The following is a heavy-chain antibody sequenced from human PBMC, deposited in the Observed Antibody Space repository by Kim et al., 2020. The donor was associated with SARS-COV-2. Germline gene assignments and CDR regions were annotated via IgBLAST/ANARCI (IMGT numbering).Heavy chain of an antibody. J-gene: IGHJ4*02. CDR3: ATGPGVLTNYYFDF. Sequence: GESLKISCHTSGSKVSTYWIGWVRQMPGKGLELMGVIYPRESDVRYSQSFQGLVPISADGSGAFVQWSALKVSDTAFYYCATGPGVLTNYYFDFWGQGTLVTVSS. V-gene: IGHV5-51*01. CDR2: IYPRESDV. D-gene: IGHD4-4*01. CDR1: GSKVSTYW.